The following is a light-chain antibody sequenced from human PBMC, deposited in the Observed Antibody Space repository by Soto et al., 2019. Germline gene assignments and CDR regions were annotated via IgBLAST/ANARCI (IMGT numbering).Light chain of an antibody. CDR1: QTVRNNY. CDR3: QQFSSYPLT. V-gene: IGKV3-20*01. J-gene: IGKJ4*01. CDR2: DAS. Sequence: EFFLTQARFTRSLTPVERATLSCRGSQTVRNNYLAWYQQKPGQAPRLLIYDASSRATGIPDRFSGGGSGTDFTLTISRLEPEDFAVYYCQQFSSYPLTFGGGTKVDI.